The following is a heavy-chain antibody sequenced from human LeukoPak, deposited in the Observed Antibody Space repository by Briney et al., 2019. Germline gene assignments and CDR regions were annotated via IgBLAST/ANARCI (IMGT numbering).Heavy chain of an antibody. CDR2: ISYNSGSI. CDR3: AKAGYYDSSGYPSLHAFDI. CDR1: GFTFDDYA. D-gene: IGHD3-22*01. V-gene: IGHV3-9*01. Sequence: GGSLRLSCAASGFTFDDYATHWVRQAPGKGPEWVSGISYNSGSIGYADSVKGRFTISRDNAKNSLYLQMNSLRAEDTALYYCAKAGYYDSSGYPSLHAFDIWGQGTMVTVSS. J-gene: IGHJ3*02.